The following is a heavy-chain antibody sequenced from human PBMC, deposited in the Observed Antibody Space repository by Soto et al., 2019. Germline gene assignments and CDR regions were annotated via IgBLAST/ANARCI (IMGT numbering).Heavy chain of an antibody. J-gene: IGHJ5*02. V-gene: IGHV3-9*01. CDR1: GFTFDDYA. Sequence: GGSLRLSCAASGFTFDDYAMHWVRQAPGKGLEWVSGISWNSGSIGYADSVKGRFTISRDNAKNSLYLQMNSLRAEDTALYYCAKDRGHIVATILSLTWGQGTLVTVSS. CDR2: ISWNSGSI. CDR3: AKDRGHIVATILSLT. D-gene: IGHD5-12*01.